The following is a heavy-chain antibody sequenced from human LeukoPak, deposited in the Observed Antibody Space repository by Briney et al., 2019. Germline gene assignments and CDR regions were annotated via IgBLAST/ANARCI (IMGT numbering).Heavy chain of an antibody. CDR1: GFTFSSYG. J-gene: IGHJ4*02. V-gene: IGHV3-33*01. CDR3: ARGVLYRSYDFWSGYSVGDDDY. CDR2: IWYDGSNK. Sequence: PGGSLRLSCAASGFTFSSYGMPWVRQAPGKGLEWVAVIWYDGSNKYYADSVKGRFTISRDNSKNTLYLQMNSLRAEDTAVYYCARGVLYRSYDFWSGYSVGDDDYWGQGTLVTVSS. D-gene: IGHD3-3*01.